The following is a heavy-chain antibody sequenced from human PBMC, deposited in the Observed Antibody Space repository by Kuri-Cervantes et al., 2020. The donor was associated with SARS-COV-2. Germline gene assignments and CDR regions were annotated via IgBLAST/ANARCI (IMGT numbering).Heavy chain of an antibody. Sequence: GESLKISCAASGFTFSTYWMSWVRQAPGKGLEWVSAISGSGGSTYYADSVKGRFTISRDNSKNMLYLQMNSLRAEDTAVYYCAKDYWRSTSCNAFDIWGQGTIVTVSS. V-gene: IGHV3-23*01. J-gene: IGHJ3*02. CDR3: AKDYWRSTSCNAFDI. D-gene: IGHD2-2*01. CDR1: GFTFSTYW. CDR2: ISGSGGST.